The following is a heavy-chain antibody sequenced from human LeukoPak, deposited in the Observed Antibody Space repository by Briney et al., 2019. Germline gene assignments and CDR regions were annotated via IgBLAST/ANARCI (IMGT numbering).Heavy chain of an antibody. CDR3: ARHGMSSWDVRYDS. Sequence: PSETLSLTCSVFGDSLTGSLYYWGWIRQPPGKGLEWIGIIYNTGSSYYNPSLKSRVTMSVDTSRNQFSLQMRFVSAADTAVYYCARHGMSSWDVRYDSWGQGTLVTVSS. J-gene: IGHJ4*02. V-gene: IGHV4-39*01. D-gene: IGHD6-13*01. CDR1: GDSLTGSLYY. CDR2: IYNTGSS.